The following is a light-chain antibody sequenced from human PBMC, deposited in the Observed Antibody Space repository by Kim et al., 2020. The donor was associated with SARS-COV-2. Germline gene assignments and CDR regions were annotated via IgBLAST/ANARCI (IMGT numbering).Light chain of an antibody. CDR1: NIGSKG. V-gene: IGLV3-21*04. Sequence: APGKTARITCGGNNIGSKGVLWYQQKPGQAPALVIYYDSDRPSGIPERFSGSNSGNTATLTISRVEAGDEADYYCQVWDSSSDHVVFGGGTQLTVL. J-gene: IGLJ2*01. CDR3: QVWDSSSDHVV. CDR2: YDS.